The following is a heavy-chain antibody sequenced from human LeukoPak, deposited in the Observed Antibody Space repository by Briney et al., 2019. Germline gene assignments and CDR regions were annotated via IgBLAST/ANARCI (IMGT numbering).Heavy chain of an antibody. V-gene: IGHV4-59*01. Sequence: SETLSLTCTVSGGSISSYYWSWIRQPPGKGLEWIGYIYYSGTTNYNPSLKSRVTMSVDTSKNQFSLKLSSVTAADTAVYYCARGVYIAAAQYGYWGQGTLSASPQ. D-gene: IGHD6-13*01. CDR3: ARGVYIAAAQYGY. CDR1: GGSISSYY. CDR2: IYYSGTT. J-gene: IGHJ4*02.